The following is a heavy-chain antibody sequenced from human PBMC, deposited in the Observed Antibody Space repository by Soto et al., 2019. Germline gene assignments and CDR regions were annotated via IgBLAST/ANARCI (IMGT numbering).Heavy chain of an antibody. CDR2: ISSSGDDT. CDR3: AKNCYEYSTSSPWFDP. V-gene: IGHV3-23*01. Sequence: GGSLRLSCAASGFTFSNYAMNWVRQAPGKGLEWVSSISSSGDDTYYPDSVKGRFTISRDNSRNTLYLQMNSLRAEDTAIYFCAKNCYEYSTSSPWFDPWGQGTLVTVS. D-gene: IGHD6-6*01. J-gene: IGHJ5*02. CDR1: GFTFSNYA.